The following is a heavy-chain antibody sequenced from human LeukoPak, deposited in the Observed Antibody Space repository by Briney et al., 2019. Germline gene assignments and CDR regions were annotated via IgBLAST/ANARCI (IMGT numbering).Heavy chain of an antibody. V-gene: IGHV4-34*01. CDR1: GGSFSGYY. CDR2: INHTGST. CDR3: ARPLGGNYSSRSRFDY. D-gene: IGHD1-7*01. J-gene: IGHJ4*02. Sequence: PSETLSLTCAVYGGSFSGYYWSWIRQPPGKGLEWIGEINHTGSTNYNPSLKSRVTISVDTSKNQFSLRLSSVTAADTAVYYCARPLGGNYSSRSRFDYWGQGTLVTVSS.